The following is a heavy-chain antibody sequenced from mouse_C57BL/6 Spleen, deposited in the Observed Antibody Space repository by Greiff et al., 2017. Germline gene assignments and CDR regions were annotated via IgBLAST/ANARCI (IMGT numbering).Heavy chain of an antibody. D-gene: IGHD2-5*01. J-gene: IGHJ2*01. CDR3: ARSGYSNYYFDY. Sequence: QVQLQQPGAELVRPGSSVKLSCKASGYTFTSYWMDWVKQRPGQGLEWIGNIYPSDSETHYNQKFKDKATLTVDKSSSTAYMQLSSLTSEDSSVYSCARSGYSNYYFDYWGQGTTLTVSS. CDR2: IYPSDSET. V-gene: IGHV1-61*01. CDR1: GYTFTSYW.